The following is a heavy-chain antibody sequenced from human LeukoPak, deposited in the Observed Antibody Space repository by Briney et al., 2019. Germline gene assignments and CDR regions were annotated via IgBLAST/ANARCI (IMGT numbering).Heavy chain of an antibody. CDR3: AKDISRINVIVVAPGRGIDY. Sequence: GGSLRLSCAASGFTFSGHAMNWVRQAPGKGLEGVSGSGGGGSVYYADSVKGRFTISRDNSKSTLYLRMNSMRAEDTAVYYCAKDISRINVIVVAPGRGIDYWGQGTLVTVSS. V-gene: IGHV3-23*01. D-gene: IGHD3-22*01. CDR2: SGGGGSV. J-gene: IGHJ4*02. CDR1: GFTFSGHA.